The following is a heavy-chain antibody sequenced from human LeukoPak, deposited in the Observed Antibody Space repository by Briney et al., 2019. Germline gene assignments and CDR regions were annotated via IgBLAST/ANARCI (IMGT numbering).Heavy chain of an antibody. CDR2: ISSSSSYI. J-gene: IGHJ4*02. V-gene: IGHV3-21*01. D-gene: IGHD3-22*01. CDR1: GFTFSSYS. CDR3: ARVGPGNYYDSSGYYYGFDY. Sequence: PGGSLRLSCAASGFTFSSYSMNWVRQAPGKGREWVSSISSSSSYIYYADSVKGRFTISRDNAKNSLYLQMNSLRAEDTAVYYCARVGPGNYYDSSGYYYGFDYWGQGTLVTVSS.